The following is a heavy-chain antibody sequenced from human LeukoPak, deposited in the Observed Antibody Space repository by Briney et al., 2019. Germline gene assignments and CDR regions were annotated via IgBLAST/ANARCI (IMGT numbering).Heavy chain of an antibody. D-gene: IGHD2/OR15-2a*01. J-gene: IGHJ5*02. V-gene: IGHV4-39*01. CDR3: ARFEKEYPSLYWFDP. CDR2: IYYSGST. CDR1: GGSISSSSYY. Sequence: SETLSLTCTVSGGSISSSSYYWGWIRQPPGKGLEWIGSIYYSGSTYYNPSLKSRVTISVDTSKNQFSLKLSSVTAADTAVYYCARFEKEYPSLYWFDPWGQGTLVTVSS.